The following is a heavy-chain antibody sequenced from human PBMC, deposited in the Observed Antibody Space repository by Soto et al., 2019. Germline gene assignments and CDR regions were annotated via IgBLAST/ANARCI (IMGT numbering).Heavy chain of an antibody. D-gene: IGHD4-4*01. J-gene: IGHJ5*02. CDR2: INPSGGST. CDR3: AISRTVTTRWFDP. V-gene: IGHV1-46*01. CDR1: GYTFTSYY. Sequence: ASVKVSWKASGYTFTSYYMHWVRQAPGQGLEWMGIINPSGGSTSYAQKFQGRVTMTRDTSTSTVYMELSSLRSEDTAVYYCAISRTVTTRWFDPWGQGTLVTVSS.